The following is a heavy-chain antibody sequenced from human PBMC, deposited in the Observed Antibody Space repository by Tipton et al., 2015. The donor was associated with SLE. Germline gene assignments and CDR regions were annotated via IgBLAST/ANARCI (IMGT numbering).Heavy chain of an antibody. D-gene: IGHD2-15*01. CDR1: GFTIGIYA. CDR2: ISGRYGEP. CDR3: AIVVVVAGDDAFDM. Sequence: SLRLSCAASGFTIGIYAMSWVRQAPGKGLEWVSAISGRYGEPEYADSVKGRFTISRDNAQNSLYLQMNSLTADDTAVYYCAIVVVVAGDDAFDMWGQGTMVTVSS. J-gene: IGHJ3*02. V-gene: IGHV3-21*03.